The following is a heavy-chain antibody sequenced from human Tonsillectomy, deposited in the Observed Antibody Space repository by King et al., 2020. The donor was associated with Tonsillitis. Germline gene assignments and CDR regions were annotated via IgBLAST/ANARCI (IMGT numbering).Heavy chain of an antibody. D-gene: IGHD2-21*01. Sequence: VQLVESGGGLVQPGGSLRLSCAASGFTFSSSAMSWVRQAPGKGLEWVSVIIGSGGTTYYADSVKGRFTISRDNSKNTLYLQMNSLRAEDTAVYYCATYSGGYYSDYWGQGTLVTVSS. CDR1: GFTFSSSA. CDR2: IIGSGGTT. V-gene: IGHV3-23*04. J-gene: IGHJ4*02. CDR3: ATYSGGYYSDY.